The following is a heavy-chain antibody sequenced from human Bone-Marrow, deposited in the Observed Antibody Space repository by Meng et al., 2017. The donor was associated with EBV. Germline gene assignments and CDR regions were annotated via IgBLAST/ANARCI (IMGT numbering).Heavy chain of an antibody. V-gene: IGHV4-61*01. CDR2: IYYSGST. J-gene: IGHJ4*02. CDR3: AREGSPFYYDSSGYDL. CDR1: GGSASSGSYS. Sequence: PQEADPGLVKPSETLSLTCTISGGSASSGSYSWSWIRQPPGKGLQWIGYIYYSGSTNYNPSLKSRATISMDTSKNQFSLKLSSVTAADTAVYYCAREGSPFYYDSSGYDLWGQGTLVTVSS. D-gene: IGHD3-22*01.